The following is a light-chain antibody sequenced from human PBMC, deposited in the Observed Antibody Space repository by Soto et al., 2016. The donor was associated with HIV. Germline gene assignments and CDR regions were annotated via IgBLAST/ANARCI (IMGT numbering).Light chain of an antibody. CDR3: YSRDSSGDHL. J-gene: IGLJ2*01. CDR2: GKN. CDR1: SLRSYY. Sequence: SSELTQDPAVSVALEQTVRITCQGDSLRSYYGSWYQQKPGQAPLLVMYGKNSRPSGIPDRFSGSTSGNTASLTITGAQAEDEADYYCYSRDSSGDHLFGGGTKVTVL. V-gene: IGLV3-19*01.